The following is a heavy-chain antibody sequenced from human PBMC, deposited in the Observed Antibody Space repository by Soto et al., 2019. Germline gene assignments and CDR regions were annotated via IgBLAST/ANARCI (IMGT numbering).Heavy chain of an antibody. V-gene: IGHV3-23*01. CDR3: AKDLHCSGGSCYSGYWFDP. Sequence: AASGFTFSSYAMSWVRQAPGKGLEWVSAISGSGGSTYYADSVKGRFTISRDNSKNTLYLQMNSLRAEDTAVYYCAKDLHCSGGSCYSGYWFDPWGQGTLVTVSS. CDR2: ISGSGGST. CDR1: GFTFSSYA. J-gene: IGHJ5*02. D-gene: IGHD2-15*01.